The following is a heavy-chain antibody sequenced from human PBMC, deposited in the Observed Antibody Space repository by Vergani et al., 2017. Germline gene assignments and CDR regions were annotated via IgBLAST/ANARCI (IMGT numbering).Heavy chain of an antibody. CDR2: IIPIFGTA. D-gene: IGHD6-13*01. Sequence: QVQLVQSGAEVKKPGSSVKVSCKASGGTFSSYAISWVRQAPGQGLEWMGGIIPIFGTATYAQKFQGRVTITADESTSTAYMELSSLRSEDTAVYYCARESDMAAAGGWGYWGQGTLVTVSS. V-gene: IGHV1-69*01. CDR1: GGTFSSYA. CDR3: ARESDMAAAGGWGY. J-gene: IGHJ4*02.